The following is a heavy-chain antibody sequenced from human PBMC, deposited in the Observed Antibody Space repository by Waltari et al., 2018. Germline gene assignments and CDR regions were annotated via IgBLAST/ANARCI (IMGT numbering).Heavy chain of an antibody. V-gene: IGHV4-31*03. D-gene: IGHD3-16*02. CDR1: GGSISSGGYY. CDR2: IYYSGCT. J-gene: IGHJ3*02. Sequence: QGQLQESGPGLVKPSQTRSRTCTVSGGSISSGGYYWSWIRQHPGKGLAWIGYIYYSGCTYDTPSLKSRVTISVDTSTNQFSLKLSSVTAAATAVYYCARDIVEIWDAFDIWGQGTLVTVSS. CDR3: ARDIVEIWDAFDI.